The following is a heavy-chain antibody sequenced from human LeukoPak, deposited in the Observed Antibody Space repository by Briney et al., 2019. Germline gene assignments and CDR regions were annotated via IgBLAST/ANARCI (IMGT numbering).Heavy chain of an antibody. D-gene: IGHD3-10*01. Sequence: PSETPSLTCTVSGYSISSGYYWGWIRQPPGKGLEWIGSIYYSESTYYNMSLKSRVTISVDTSKNHFSLKLSSVTAADTAVYYCARGRISMVRRVIIGYYFDYWGQGTLVTVSS. CDR3: ARGRISMVRRVIIGYYFDY. CDR1: GYSISSGYY. CDR2: IYYSEST. V-gene: IGHV4-38-2*02. J-gene: IGHJ4*02.